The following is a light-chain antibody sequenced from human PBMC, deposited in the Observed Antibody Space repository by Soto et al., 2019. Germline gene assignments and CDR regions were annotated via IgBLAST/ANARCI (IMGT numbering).Light chain of an antibody. CDR2: QIS. J-gene: IGKJ5*01. CDR3: MQVTQFPIT. V-gene: IGKV2-24*01. CDR1: QSLVNSNGNTY. Sequence: DIVMTQTPLSSPVALGQPASFSCRSSQSLVNSNGNTYLRWLQQRPGHPPRLLIYQISNRFSGGPDRFSCSGAGTDFTLKISRVEAEDVGVYYCMQVTQFPITFGRGKRLEIK.